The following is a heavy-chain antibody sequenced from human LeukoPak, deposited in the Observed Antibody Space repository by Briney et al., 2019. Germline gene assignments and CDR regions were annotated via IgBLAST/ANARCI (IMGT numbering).Heavy chain of an antibody. J-gene: IGHJ2*01. CDR3: AKAGRYLDL. V-gene: IGHV3-23*01. CDR2: ISGRGDDT. D-gene: IGHD3-10*01. Sequence: GGSLRLSCVASGFTSRICAMSWVRQAPGKGLEWVSTISGRGDDTYFADSVKGRFTISRDNSKNTLYIQMNSLRAEDTGVYYCAKAGRYLDLWGRGTLVTVSS. CDR1: GFTSRICA.